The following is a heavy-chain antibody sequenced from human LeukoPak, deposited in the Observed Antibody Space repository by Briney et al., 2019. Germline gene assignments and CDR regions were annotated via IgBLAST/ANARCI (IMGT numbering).Heavy chain of an antibody. D-gene: IGHD6-13*01. CDR1: GFTFSSYW. V-gene: IGHV3-74*01. Sequence: GGSLRLSCAASGFTFSSYWMHWVRQAPGEGLVWVSRINSDGSSTTYADSVKGRFTISRDNAKNTLYLQMNSLRVEDTAVYYCARDPYSSSPSEMVDYWGQGTLVTVSS. J-gene: IGHJ4*02. CDR2: INSDGSST. CDR3: ARDPYSSSPSEMVDY.